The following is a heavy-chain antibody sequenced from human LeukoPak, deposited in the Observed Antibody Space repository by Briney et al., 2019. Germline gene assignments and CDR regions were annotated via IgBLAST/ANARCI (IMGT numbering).Heavy chain of an antibody. CDR3: AKDKAPGSWHTPSDF. J-gene: IGHJ4*02. D-gene: IGHD6-13*01. CDR1: GFIFRGHA. CDR2: ISDSGDGT. V-gene: IGHV3-23*01. Sequence: GGSLRLSCAASGFIFRGHAMNWVRQAPGKGLEWVSGISDSGDGTYYAESVKGRFTISRDNSKNTVFLQMNSLRADDTAKYYCAKDKAPGSWHTPSDFWGQGTLVTVSS.